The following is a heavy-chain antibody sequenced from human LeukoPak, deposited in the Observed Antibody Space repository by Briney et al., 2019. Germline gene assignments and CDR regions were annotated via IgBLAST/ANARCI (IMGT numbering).Heavy chain of an antibody. J-gene: IGHJ6*02. CDR1: GYTFTSYD. CDR2: MNPNSGNT. Sequence: GASVKVSCKASGYTFTSYDINWVRQATGQGLEWMGWMNPNSGNTGYAQKFQGRVTMTRNTSISTAYMELSSLRSEDTAVYYCASRDIVVVPAVSSACYYYGMDVWGQGTTVTVSS. V-gene: IGHV1-8*01. D-gene: IGHD2-2*01. CDR3: ASRDIVVVPAVSSACYYYGMDV.